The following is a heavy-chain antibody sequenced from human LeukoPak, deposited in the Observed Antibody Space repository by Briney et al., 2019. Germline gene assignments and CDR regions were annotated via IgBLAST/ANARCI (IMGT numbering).Heavy chain of an antibody. Sequence: GGSLRLSCAASGFTFSDHYMDWVRQAPGKGLEWVSSISNRSTYIYYADSVKGRFTISRDNVQNSLYLQMNSLRAEDTAVYYCARWVCSSTSCYYFDYWGQGTLVIVSS. CDR1: GFTFSDHY. D-gene: IGHD2-2*01. CDR3: ARWVCSSTSCYYFDY. V-gene: IGHV3-21*01. J-gene: IGHJ4*02. CDR2: ISNRSTYI.